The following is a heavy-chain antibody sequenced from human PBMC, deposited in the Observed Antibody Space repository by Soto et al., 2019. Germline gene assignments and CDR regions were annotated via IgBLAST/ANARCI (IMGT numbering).Heavy chain of an antibody. J-gene: IGHJ4*02. Sequence: QVQLVQSGAEVKKPGASVKVSCKASGYTFTSYGISWVRQATGQGLEWMGWIRAYNGNTNYAKKLQGRVTMNTDTSTITAYMDMRSLEDDDTAVYYCARNYGDLFVFFVGAGPRCYIDYWGQGTLVTVSS. CDR2: IRAYNGNT. CDR1: GYTFTSYG. V-gene: IGHV1-18*01. CDR3: ARNYGDLFVFFVGAGPRCYIDY. D-gene: IGHD4-17*01.